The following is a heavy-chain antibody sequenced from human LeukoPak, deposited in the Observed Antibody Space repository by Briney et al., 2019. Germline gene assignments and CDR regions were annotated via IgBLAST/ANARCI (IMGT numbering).Heavy chain of an antibody. V-gene: IGHV1-46*01. CDR1: GYTFTSYY. CDR2: INPSGGST. CDR3: ARGGYCSGGSCYAGRGRSWFDP. J-gene: IGHJ5*02. D-gene: IGHD2-15*01. Sequence: ASVKVSCKASGYTFTSYYMHWVRQAPGPGLEWMGIINPSGGSTSYAQKFQGRVTMTRDMSTSTVYMELSSLRSEDTAVYYCARGGYCSGGSCYAGRGRSWFDPWGQGTLVTVSS.